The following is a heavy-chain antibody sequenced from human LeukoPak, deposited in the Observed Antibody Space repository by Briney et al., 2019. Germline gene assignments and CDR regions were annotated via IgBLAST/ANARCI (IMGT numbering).Heavy chain of an antibody. CDR2: IIPIFGTA. CDR3: ARDPNSSSWYDY. CDR1: GGTFNNYA. J-gene: IGHJ4*02. V-gene: IGHV1-69*05. D-gene: IGHD6-13*01. Sequence: SVKVSCKASGGTFNNYAINWVRQAPGQGLEWMGGIIPIFGTANYAQKFQGRVTMTRDMSTSTVYMELSSLRSEDTAVYYCARDPNSSSWYDYWGQGTLVTVSS.